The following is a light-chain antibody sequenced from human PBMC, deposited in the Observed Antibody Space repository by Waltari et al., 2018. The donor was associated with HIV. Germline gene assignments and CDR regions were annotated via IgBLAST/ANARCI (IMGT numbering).Light chain of an antibody. J-gene: IGLJ1*01. CDR1: SSNIGSNA. V-gene: IGLV1-44*01. CDR2: TNN. CDR3: AAWDDSLNGYV. Sequence: QSVLTQSPSASGTPGQRVTISCSGSSSNIGSNAVDWYQHLPGTAPKLLIHTNNPLPSGVPDLFSGSKSCTSASLAISLLQSDDESDYYCAAWDDSLNGYVFGSGTKVTVL.